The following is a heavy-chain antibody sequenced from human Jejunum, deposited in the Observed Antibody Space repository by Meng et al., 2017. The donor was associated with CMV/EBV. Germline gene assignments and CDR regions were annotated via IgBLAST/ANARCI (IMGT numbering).Heavy chain of an antibody. Sequence: SGGCVGSGSYYWSWIRRRPGKGLEWIGYIYYSGSTTYNPSLKSRVTISVDTSKNQFSLKLSSVTAADTAVYYCARDDLSGYDSGGDYWGQGTLVTVSS. CDR1: GGCVGSGSYY. D-gene: IGHD5-12*01. V-gene: IGHV4-61*01. CDR2: IYYSGST. J-gene: IGHJ4*02. CDR3: ARDDLSGYDSGGDY.